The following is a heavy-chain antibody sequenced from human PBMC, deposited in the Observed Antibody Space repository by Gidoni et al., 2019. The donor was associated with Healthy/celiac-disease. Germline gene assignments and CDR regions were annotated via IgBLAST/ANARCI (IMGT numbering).Heavy chain of an antibody. CDR3: ARPLLLAGAGVGY. CDR2: IYPGDSDT. J-gene: IGHJ4*02. CDR1: GYSCTSYW. D-gene: IGHD6-19*01. Sequence: EVQLVQSGAEVKTPGGSLKISRTGSGYSCTSYWIGWVRQMPGKVLAWLGIIYPGDSDTRYSPSFQAQVTISADKSIRTAYLQWSSLKASDTAMYYCARPLLLAGAGVGYWGQGTLVTVSS. V-gene: IGHV5-51*03.